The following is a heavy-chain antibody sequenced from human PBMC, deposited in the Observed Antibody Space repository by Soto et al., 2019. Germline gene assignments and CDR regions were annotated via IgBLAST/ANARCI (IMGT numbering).Heavy chain of an antibody. Sequence: QVQLVESGGGVVQPGRSLRLSCAASGFSFSSYGMHWVRQAPGKGLEWVAVIYYDGSNEYYSDSVKGRFTISRDNSKNTLYLQMNSLRVEDTAVYYCARWCNDEEWVETMDVWGQGTTVTVSS. V-gene: IGHV3-33*01. D-gene: IGHD1-1*01. J-gene: IGHJ6*02. CDR3: ARWCNDEEWVETMDV. CDR2: IYYDGSNE. CDR1: GFSFSSYG.